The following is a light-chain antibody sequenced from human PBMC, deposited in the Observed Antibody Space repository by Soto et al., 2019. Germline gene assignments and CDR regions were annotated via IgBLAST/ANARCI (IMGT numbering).Light chain of an antibody. CDR3: QHSYSTPPT. CDR2: AAS. CDR1: QSISSY. Sequence: DIQMTQSPSSLSASVGDRVTITCRASQSISSYLNWYQQKPGKAPKLPIYAASSLQSGVPSRFSGSGSGTDFTLTISSLQPEDFATYYCQHSYSTPPTFGGGTKVEIK. V-gene: IGKV1-39*01. J-gene: IGKJ4*01.